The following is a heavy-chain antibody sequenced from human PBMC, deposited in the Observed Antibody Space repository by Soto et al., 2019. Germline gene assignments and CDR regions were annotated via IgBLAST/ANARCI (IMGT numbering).Heavy chain of an antibody. D-gene: IGHD3-22*01. V-gene: IGHV3-23*01. CDR1: GFTFSSYA. CDR3: AKDLPFMTMIVVVNDDFDI. J-gene: IGHJ3*02. Sequence: PGGSLRLSCAASGFTFSSYAMSWVRQAPGKGLEWVSAISGSGGSTYYADSVKGRFTISRDNSKNTLYLQMNSLRAEDTAVYYCAKDLPFMTMIVVVNDDFDIWGHGTMVTVSS. CDR2: ISGSGGST.